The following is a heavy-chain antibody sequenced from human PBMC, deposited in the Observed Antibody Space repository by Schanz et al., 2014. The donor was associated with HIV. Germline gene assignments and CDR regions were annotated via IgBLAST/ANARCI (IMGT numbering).Heavy chain of an antibody. V-gene: IGHV1-69*01. CDR3: ARTFFTPGASGLKRSLYGMDV. J-gene: IGHJ6*02. CDR2: IIPMFGTR. CDR1: GGTFSSNA. Sequence: QVPLVQPGAEVKKPGSSVKVSCTASGGTFSSNAISWVRQAPGQGLEWMGGIIPMFGTRNFAQKFQGRVTITADESTTTAYMELSSLTSEDTAIYFCARTFFTPGASGLKRSLYGMDVWGQGTTVTVSS. D-gene: IGHD3-10*01.